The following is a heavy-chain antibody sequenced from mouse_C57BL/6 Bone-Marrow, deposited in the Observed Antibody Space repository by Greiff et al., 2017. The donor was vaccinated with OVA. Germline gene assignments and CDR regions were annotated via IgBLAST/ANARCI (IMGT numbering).Heavy chain of an antibody. Sequence: EVKLQQSGAELVRPGASVKLSCTASGFNIKDDYMHWVKQRPEQGLEWIGWIDPENGDTEYASKFQGKATITADTSSNPAYLQLSSLTSEDTAVYYCTTAGYYGSRDYAMDYWGQGTSVTVSS. CDR2: IDPENGDT. D-gene: IGHD1-1*01. CDR1: GFNIKDDY. J-gene: IGHJ4*01. V-gene: IGHV14-4*01. CDR3: TTAGYYGSRDYAMDY.